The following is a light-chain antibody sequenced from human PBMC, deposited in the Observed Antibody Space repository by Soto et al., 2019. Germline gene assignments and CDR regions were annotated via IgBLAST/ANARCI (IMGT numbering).Light chain of an antibody. V-gene: IGKV3-20*01. CDR3: QQYGSSPLT. J-gene: IGKJ4*01. Sequence: EIVLTQSPGTLSLSPGDRDTLSCRASQSVSSSYLAWYQQKPGQAPRLLIYGASSRATGIPDRFSGSGSGTDFTLTISRLEPEEFAVYYCQQYGSSPLTFGGGNKVDIK. CDR2: GAS. CDR1: QSVSSSY.